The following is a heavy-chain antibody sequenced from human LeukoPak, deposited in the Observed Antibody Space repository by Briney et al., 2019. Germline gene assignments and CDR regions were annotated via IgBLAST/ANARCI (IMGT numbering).Heavy chain of an antibody. CDR3: ARDFDYYDSSGYRLYYFDY. CDR2: ISKSGGT. J-gene: IGHJ4*02. D-gene: IGHD3-22*01. CDR1: GGSISNYF. V-gene: IGHV4-59*12. Sequence: PSETLSLTCTVSGGSISNYFWAWIRQPPGKGLEWIGYISKSGGTSYNTSFKSRLTISVDTSKDQFSLKLSSVTAADTAVYYCARDFDYYDSSGYRLYYFDYWGQGTLVTVSS.